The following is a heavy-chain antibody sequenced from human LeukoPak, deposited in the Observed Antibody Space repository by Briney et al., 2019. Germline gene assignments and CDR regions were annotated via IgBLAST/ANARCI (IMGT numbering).Heavy chain of an antibody. Sequence: GGSLRLSCAASGFALSSHWMTWVRQVPGRAPEWVANVNRDGSETYYLDSVKGRFTISKDNAKNSLYLQMNSLRAEDTALYHCARNNGMDVWGQGTTVIVSS. CDR3: ARNNGMDV. CDR1: GFALSSHW. CDR2: VNRDGSET. V-gene: IGHV3-7*03. J-gene: IGHJ6*02.